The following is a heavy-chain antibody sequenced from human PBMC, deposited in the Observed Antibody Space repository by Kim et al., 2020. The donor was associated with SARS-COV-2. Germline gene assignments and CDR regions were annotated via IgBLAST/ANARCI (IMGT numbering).Heavy chain of an antibody. CDR2: IIPIFGTA. V-gene: IGHV1-69*13. CDR3: ARGHSYDYVWGSYRYTPGYYYYGMDV. D-gene: IGHD3-16*02. CDR1: GGTFSSYA. Sequence: SVKVSCKASGGTFSSYAISWVRQAPGQGLEWMGGIIPIFGTANYAQKFQGRVTITADESTSTAYMELSSLRSEDTAVYYCARGHSYDYVWGSYRYTPGYYYYGMDVWGQGTTVTVSS. J-gene: IGHJ6*02.